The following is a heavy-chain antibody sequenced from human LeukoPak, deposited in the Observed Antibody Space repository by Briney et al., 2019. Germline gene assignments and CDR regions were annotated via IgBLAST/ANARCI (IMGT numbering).Heavy chain of an antibody. CDR3: ARVYYDFWSGPPRDYMDV. Sequence: GGSLRLSCAASGFTFSSYWMHWVRQAPGKGLVWVSRINSDGSSTSYADSVKGRCTISRDSAKNTLYLQMNSLRAEDTAVYYCARVYYDFWSGPPRDYMDVWGKGTTVTVSS. V-gene: IGHV3-74*01. CDR1: GFTFSSYW. CDR2: INSDGSST. J-gene: IGHJ6*03. D-gene: IGHD3-3*01.